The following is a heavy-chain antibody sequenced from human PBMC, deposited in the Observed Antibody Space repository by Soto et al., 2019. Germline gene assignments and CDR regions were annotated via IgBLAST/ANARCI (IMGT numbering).Heavy chain of an antibody. Sequence: PGGSLRLSCAASGFTFSNYAMSWVRQAPGKGLEWVSVSSSGGSTYYAGSVQGRFTISRDNSNNTLYLQMNSLRAEDTAVYYCARFSTGAMVRGVTANFDYWGQGTLVTVSS. J-gene: IGHJ4*02. V-gene: IGHV3-23*01. CDR2: SSSGGST. D-gene: IGHD3-10*01. CDR1: GFTFSNYA. CDR3: ARFSTGAMVRGVTANFDY.